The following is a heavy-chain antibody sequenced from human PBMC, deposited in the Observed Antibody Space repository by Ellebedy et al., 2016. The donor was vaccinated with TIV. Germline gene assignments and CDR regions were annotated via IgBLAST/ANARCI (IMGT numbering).Heavy chain of an antibody. J-gene: IGHJ4*02. V-gene: IGHV3-74*01. CDR2: IKNDGRGA. D-gene: IGHD7-27*01. CDR3: ARELAATGEYNFDS. Sequence: PGGSLRLSCAASGFTFKNFWMHWVRQAPGKGLEWVARIKNDGRGAWYVDSVKGRFTISRDNAQNTLSLQMNSLRAEDTGVYYCARELAATGEYNFDSWGQGTLVTVS. CDR1: GFTFKNFW.